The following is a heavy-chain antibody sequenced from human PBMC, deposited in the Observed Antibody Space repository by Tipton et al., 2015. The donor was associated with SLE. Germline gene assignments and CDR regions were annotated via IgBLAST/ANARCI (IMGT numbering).Heavy chain of an antibody. Sequence: RSLRLSCAASGFTFSTYGMHWVRQAPGKGLEWVAVIWYDGSNKYYADSVKGRFTISRDNSKNTLYLQMNSLRAEDTAVYYCASQLTFREGFDYWGQGTLVTVSS. J-gene: IGHJ4*02. CDR2: IWYDGSNK. CDR1: GFTFSTYG. D-gene: IGHD2/OR15-2a*01. V-gene: IGHV3-33*01. CDR3: ASQLTFREGFDY.